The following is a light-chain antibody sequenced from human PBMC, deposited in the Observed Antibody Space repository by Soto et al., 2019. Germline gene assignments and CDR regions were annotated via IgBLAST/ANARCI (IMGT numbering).Light chain of an antibody. Sequence: QSALTQPASVSGSPGETINISCTGTSSAIRAYDYVSWFQQPPGQAPKLMISDLNTRPSGVSNRFSGSKSRNSAYLTISALQVEDEAEYFCFSFTTTSTHVFGTGTKVTVL. V-gene: IGLV2-14*03. J-gene: IGLJ1*01. CDR2: DLN. CDR3: FSFTTTSTHV. CDR1: SSAIRAYDY.